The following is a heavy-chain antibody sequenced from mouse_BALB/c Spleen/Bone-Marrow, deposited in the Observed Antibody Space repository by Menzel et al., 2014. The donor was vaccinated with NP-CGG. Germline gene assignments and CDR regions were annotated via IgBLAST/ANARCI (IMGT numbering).Heavy chain of an antibody. Sequence: VQLQESGAELVKPGASVKLSCKASGYTFTNYYIYWVKQRPGQGLEWIGGINPSSGGTKFNEKFKNKATLTIDKSSSTAYNQHSSLTSEEAAVYYCSRQYYSTPYYAMDYWGQGTSVTVSS. V-gene: IGHV1-53*01. J-gene: IGHJ4*01. CDR1: GYTFTNYY. CDR3: SRQYYSTPYYAMDY. CDR2: INPSSGGT. D-gene: IGHD1-1*01.